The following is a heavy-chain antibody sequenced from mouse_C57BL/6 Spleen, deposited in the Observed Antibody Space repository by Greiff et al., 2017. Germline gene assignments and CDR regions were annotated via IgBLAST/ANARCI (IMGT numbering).Heavy chain of an antibody. CDR1: GYSFTGYF. Sequence: LVKPGDSVKISCKASGYSFTGYFMNWVMQSHGKSLEWIGRINPYNGDTFYNQKFKGKATLTVDKSSSTAHMELRSLTSEDSAVYYCARSGDYEDMDYWGQGTSVTVSS. D-gene: IGHD3-1*01. CDR2: INPYNGDT. J-gene: IGHJ4*01. V-gene: IGHV1-20*01. CDR3: ARSGDYEDMDY.